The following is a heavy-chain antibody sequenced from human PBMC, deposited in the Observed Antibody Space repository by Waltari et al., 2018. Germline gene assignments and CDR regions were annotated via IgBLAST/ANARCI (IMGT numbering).Heavy chain of an antibody. CDR1: GYTLPELS. CDR3: ATRTGMTTVTSYWYFDL. CDR2: FDPEDGET. Sequence: QVQLVQSGAEVKKPGASVKVSCKVSGYTLPELSMPWVRQAPGKGLEGMGGFDPEDGETIYAQKCQGRVTMTEDTSTDTAYMELSSLRSEDTAVYYCATRTGMTTVTSYWYFDLWGRGTLVTVSS. J-gene: IGHJ2*01. V-gene: IGHV1-24*01. D-gene: IGHD4-4*01.